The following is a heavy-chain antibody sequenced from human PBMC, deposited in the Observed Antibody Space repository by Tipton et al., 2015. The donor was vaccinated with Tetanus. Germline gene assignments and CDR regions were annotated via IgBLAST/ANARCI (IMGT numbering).Heavy chain of an antibody. V-gene: IGHV4-39*07. CDR2: VFYSGSS. J-gene: IGHJ4*02. D-gene: IGHD5-12*01. Sequence: TLSLTCTVSGGSINNGSFYWGWIRQPPGKGLEWIGSVFYSGSSFYNPSLKSRVTMSADTSKNQFSLRLSSVTAADTAVYYCARVRRGATTDLDYWGQGTLVTVSS. CDR1: GGSINNGSFY. CDR3: ARVRRGATTDLDY.